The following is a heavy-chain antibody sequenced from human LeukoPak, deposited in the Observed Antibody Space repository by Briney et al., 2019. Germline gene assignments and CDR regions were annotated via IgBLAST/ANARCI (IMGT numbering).Heavy chain of an antibody. V-gene: IGHV3-23*01. D-gene: IGHD3-3*01. J-gene: IGHJ3*02. Sequence: PGRSLRLSCAASGFTFSNYAMSWVRQAPGKGLEWVSAISGSGGSTYYADSVKGRFTISRDNSKSTLYLQMNSLGAEDTAVYYCAKAATFGVVRTSAFDIWGQGTMVTVSS. CDR2: ISGSGGST. CDR1: GFTFSNYA. CDR3: AKAATFGVVRTSAFDI.